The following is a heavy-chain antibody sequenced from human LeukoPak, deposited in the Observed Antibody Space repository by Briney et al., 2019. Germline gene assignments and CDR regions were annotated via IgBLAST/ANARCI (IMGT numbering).Heavy chain of an antibody. J-gene: IGHJ4*02. CDR3: ARDFGRHPYGSGSGGNYFDY. CDR1: GYTFTSYG. CDR2: ISAYNGNT. Sequence: ASVKVSCKASGYTFTSYGISWVRQAPGQGLEWMGWISAYNGNTNYAQKLQGRVTMTTETSTSTAYMERRSLRSDDTAVYYCARDFGRHPYGSGSGGNYFDYWGQGTLVTVSS. D-gene: IGHD3-10*01. V-gene: IGHV1-18*01.